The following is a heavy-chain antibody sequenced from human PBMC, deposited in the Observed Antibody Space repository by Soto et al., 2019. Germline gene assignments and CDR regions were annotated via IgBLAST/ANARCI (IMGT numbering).Heavy chain of an antibody. Sequence: QGQLVESGGDLVRPGGSLRLSCATSGFTFGDRYMSWIRQAPGKGLEWVSYISSSGFTIYYADSVKGRFTISRDNANDSLYLQMNSLRAEDTAVYYCARNTKSAAGADYCGLDVWGHGTTVIVSS. V-gene: IGHV3-11*01. D-gene: IGHD4-17*01. CDR2: ISSSGFTI. CDR1: GFTFGDRY. J-gene: IGHJ6*02. CDR3: ARNTKSAAGADYCGLDV.